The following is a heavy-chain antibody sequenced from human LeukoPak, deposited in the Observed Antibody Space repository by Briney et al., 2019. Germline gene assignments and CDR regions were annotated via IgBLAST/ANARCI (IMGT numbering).Heavy chain of an antibody. J-gene: IGHJ4*02. D-gene: IGHD2-2*01. Sequence: SETLSLTCTVSGDSISSANYYWGWVRQPPGKGLEWIGSIYFSGSTYYNPSLKSRVTISVETSKVQFSLKLSSVTAADTAVYYCARDSCSSTSCRKKFDNWGQGTPVTVSS. CDR3: ARDSCSSTSCRKKFDN. CDR1: GDSISSANYY. V-gene: IGHV4-39*07. CDR2: IYFSGST.